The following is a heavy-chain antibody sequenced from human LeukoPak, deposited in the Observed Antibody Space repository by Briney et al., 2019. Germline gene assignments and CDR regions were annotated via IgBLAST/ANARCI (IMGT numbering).Heavy chain of an antibody. D-gene: IGHD7-27*01. CDR2: IYYSGST. CDR1: GGSISSGDYY. Sequence: PSETLSLTCTVSGGSISSGDYYWSWIRQPPGKGLEWIGYIYYSGSTYYNPSLTSRLTISVHTSKNQFSLKLSSVTAADTAVYYCARKNWGYYFNYWGQGALVTVS. J-gene: IGHJ4*02. CDR3: ARKNWGYYFNY. V-gene: IGHV4-30-4*01.